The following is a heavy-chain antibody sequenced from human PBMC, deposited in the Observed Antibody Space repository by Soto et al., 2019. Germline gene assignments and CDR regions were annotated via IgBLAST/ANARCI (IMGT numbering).Heavy chain of an antibody. V-gene: IGHV1-8*01. D-gene: IGHD2-15*01. CDR3: ARGRGYCSGGSCYRNPYYYGMDV. CDR2: MNPNSGNT. Sequence: ASVKVSCKASGYTFTSYDINWVRQATGQGLEWMGWMNPNSGNTGYAQKFQGRVTMTRNTSISTAYMELSSLRSEDTAVYYCARGRGYCSGGSCYRNPYYYGMDVRGQGTTVTVSS. CDR1: GYTFTSYD. J-gene: IGHJ6*02.